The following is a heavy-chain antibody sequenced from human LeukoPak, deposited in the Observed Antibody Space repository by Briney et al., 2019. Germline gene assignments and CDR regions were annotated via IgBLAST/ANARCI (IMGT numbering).Heavy chain of an antibody. J-gene: IGHJ4*02. Sequence: GGSLRLSCAASGFTFSLYGMHWVRQAPGKGLEWVALISNDGDSEYYTDSVKGRFTISRDNAKDTLYLQTNSLRGEDTAVYYCAKDGRGRTFFGDIEYWGQGTLVAVSS. CDR1: GFTFSLYG. V-gene: IGHV3-30*18. D-gene: IGHD3-10*01. CDR2: ISNDGDSE. CDR3: AKDGRGRTFFGDIEY.